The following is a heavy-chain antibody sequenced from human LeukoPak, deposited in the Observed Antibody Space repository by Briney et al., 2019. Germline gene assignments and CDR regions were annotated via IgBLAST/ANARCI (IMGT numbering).Heavy chain of an antibody. Sequence: LRLSCAASGFTFSSYAMSWIRQHPGKGLGWIGYIYYSGSTYYNPSLKSRVTISVDTSKNQFSLKLSSVTAADTAVYYCARANIVVVTGDNWFDPWGQGTLVTVSS. CDR1: GFTFSSYA. V-gene: IGHV4-31*02. D-gene: IGHD2-21*02. CDR3: ARANIVVVTGDNWFDP. J-gene: IGHJ5*02. CDR2: IYYSGST.